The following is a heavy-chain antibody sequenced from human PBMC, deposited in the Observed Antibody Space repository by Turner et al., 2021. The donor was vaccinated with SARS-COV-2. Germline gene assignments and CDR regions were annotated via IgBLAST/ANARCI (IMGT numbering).Heavy chain of an antibody. J-gene: IGHJ4*02. D-gene: IGHD6-19*01. V-gene: IGHV3-30-3*01. CDR1: GFTFSSYA. Sequence: QVQLVESGGGVVQPGRSLTLSLAASGFTFSSYAFHRVRQAPGKGLEWVAVSSYDGSHKAYADSVKGRFTISRDTSKNTLYLQMNSLRAEDTAMYYCARDLESSGALDYWGQGTLVTVSS. CDR2: SSYDGSHK. CDR3: ARDLESSGALDY.